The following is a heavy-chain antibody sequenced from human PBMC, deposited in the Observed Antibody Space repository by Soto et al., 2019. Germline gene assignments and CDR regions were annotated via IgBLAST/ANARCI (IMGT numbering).Heavy chain of an antibody. Sequence: ASVKVSCKASGYTFTSYAMHWVRQAPGQRLEWMGWINAGNGNTKYSQKFQGRVTITRVTSASTAYMELSSLRSEDTAVYYCARGWSAWELRWFDPWGQGTLVTVSS. D-gene: IGHD1-26*01. CDR1: GYTFTSYA. J-gene: IGHJ5*02. CDR2: INAGNGNT. CDR3: ARGWSAWELRWFDP. V-gene: IGHV1-3*01.